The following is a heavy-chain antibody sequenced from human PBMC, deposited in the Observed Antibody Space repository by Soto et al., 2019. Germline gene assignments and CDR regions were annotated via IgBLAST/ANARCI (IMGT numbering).Heavy chain of an antibody. CDR1: GGSINSVNYY. D-gene: IGHD3-16*01. V-gene: IGHV4-31*03. J-gene: IGHJ4*02. CDR2: IYYSGST. CDR3: AREGGDGVEY. Sequence: QVQLQESGPGLVKPSQTLSLTCSVSGGSINSVNYYWSWIRQHPGKGLEWIGYIYYSGSTHYNPSLKSRVTISVDTSENQFSLKLSSVTAADTAVYYCAREGGDGVEYWGQGTLVTVSS.